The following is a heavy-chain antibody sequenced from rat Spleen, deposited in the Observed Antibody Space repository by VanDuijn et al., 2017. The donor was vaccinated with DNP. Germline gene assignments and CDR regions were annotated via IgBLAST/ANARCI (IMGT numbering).Heavy chain of an antibody. CDR2: ISYDGKTT. J-gene: IGHJ2*01. V-gene: IGHV5-7*01. D-gene: IGHD5-1*01. CDR3: VELVFDH. CDR1: GFTFTNYD. Sequence: EVQLVESGGGLVQPGRSMKLSCAASGFTFTNYDLAWVRQTPKKGLEWVATISYDGKTTYYRDSVKGRFTISRDNAKSTLYLQMDSLRSEDTATYYCVELVFDHWGQGVMVTVSS.